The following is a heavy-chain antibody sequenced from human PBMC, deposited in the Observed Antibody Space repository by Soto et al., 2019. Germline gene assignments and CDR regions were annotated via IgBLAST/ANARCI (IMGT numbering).Heavy chain of an antibody. CDR2: IDWDDDK. CDR1: EFSLRTSGMC. D-gene: IGHD4-4*01. V-gene: IGHV2-70*01. CDR3: ARTDYSNWFDP. Sequence: GSGPTLVNPTQTLTRTCTFYEFSLRTSGMCVSWILHNSGKALEWLALIDWDDDKYYSTSMKTRLTISKDTSKNQVVLTMTNMDPVDTVTYYCARTDYSNWFDPWGQGTLVTVSS. J-gene: IGHJ5*02.